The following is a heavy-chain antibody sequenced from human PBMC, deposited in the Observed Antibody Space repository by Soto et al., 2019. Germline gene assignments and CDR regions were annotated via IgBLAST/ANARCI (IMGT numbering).Heavy chain of an antibody. D-gene: IGHD6-19*01. J-gene: IGHJ6*02. CDR1: GFTFSSYG. V-gene: IGHV3-30*18. CDR3: AKGAGWYGYYYYGMDV. CDR2: ISYDGSNK. Sequence: QVQLVESGGGVVQPGRSLRLSCAASGFTFSSYGMHWVRQAPGKGLEWVAVISYDGSNKYYADSVKGRFTISRDNSKNTLYLQMNSLRAEDTGVYYCAKGAGWYGYYYYGMDVWGQGTTVTVSS.